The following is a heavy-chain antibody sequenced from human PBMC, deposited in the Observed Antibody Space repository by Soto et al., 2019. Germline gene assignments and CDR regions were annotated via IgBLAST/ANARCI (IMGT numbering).Heavy chain of an antibody. CDR1: GGSINSGGFY. CDR3: ARGSSVSDS. J-gene: IGHJ4*02. CDR2: INHSGST. V-gene: IGHV4-34*01. Sequence: PSETLSLTCTVSGGSINSGGFYWSWIRQPPGKGLEWIGEINHSGSTNYNPSLKSRVTISVDTSKIQFSLKLSSVTAADTAVYYCARGSSVSDSWGQGTLFTVS.